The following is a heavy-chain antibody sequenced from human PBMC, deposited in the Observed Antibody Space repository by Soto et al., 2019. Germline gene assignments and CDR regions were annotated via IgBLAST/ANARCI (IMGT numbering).Heavy chain of an antibody. CDR3: ARRINFQFWSGYYGVNWFDP. D-gene: IGHD3-3*01. V-gene: IGHV4-39*01. CDR1: GGPISSSSYY. J-gene: IGHJ5*02. Sequence: ETLSLTCTVSGGPISSSSYYWGRIRQPPGKGLEWIGSIYYSGSTYYNPSLKSRVTISVDTSKNQFSLKLSSVTAADTAVYYCARRINFQFWSGYYGVNWFDPWGQGTLVTVSS. CDR2: IYYSGST.